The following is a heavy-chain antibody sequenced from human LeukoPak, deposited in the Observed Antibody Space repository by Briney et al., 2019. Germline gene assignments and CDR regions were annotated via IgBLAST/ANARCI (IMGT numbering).Heavy chain of an antibody. D-gene: IGHD6-6*01. CDR2: INPNSGGT. CDR3: ARARWQLVPYFDS. J-gene: IGHJ4*02. CDR1: GYTFTYYY. V-gene: IGHV1-2*02. Sequence: ASVKVSCKASGYTFTYYYMHWVRQAPGQGLEWMGWINPNSGGTNFAQKFQGRVAMTRYTSISTAYLELGSLRSDDTAVYFCARARWQLVPYFDSWGQGTLVTVSS.